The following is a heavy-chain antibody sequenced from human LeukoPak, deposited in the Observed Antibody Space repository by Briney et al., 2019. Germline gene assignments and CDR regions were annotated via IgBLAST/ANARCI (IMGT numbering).Heavy chain of an antibody. V-gene: IGHV4-34*01. Sequence: SETLSLTCAVYGGSFSGFYWTWIRQPPGKGLEWIGQINHSRSTHYNPFLKSRVTISVDTSKNQFSLKLSSVTAADTAVYYCARVPKYFDLWGRGTLVTVSS. CDR3: ARVPKYFDL. J-gene: IGHJ2*01. CDR2: INHSRST. CDR1: GGSFSGFY.